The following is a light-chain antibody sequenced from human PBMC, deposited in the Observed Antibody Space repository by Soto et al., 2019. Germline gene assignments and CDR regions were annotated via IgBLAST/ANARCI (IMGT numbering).Light chain of an antibody. V-gene: IGLV4-69*01. Sequence: QPVLTQSPSASASLGASVKLTCTLSSGHSNYAIAWHQQQSEKGPRYLMKLNSDGSHSKGDVIPDRFSGSSSEAERYLTIASHQAEDEADYYCQNWGSGIVVFGGGTKLTVL. CDR1: SGHSNYA. CDR3: QNWGSGIVV. CDR2: LNSDGSH. J-gene: IGLJ2*01.